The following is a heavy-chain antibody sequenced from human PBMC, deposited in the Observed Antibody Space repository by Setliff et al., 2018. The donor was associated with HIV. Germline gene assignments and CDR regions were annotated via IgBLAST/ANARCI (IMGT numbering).Heavy chain of an antibody. CDR1: GFTFTDYW. Sequence: GGSLRLSCAASGFTFTDYWMHWVRQAPGKGLVWVSRINGDESSTTYADSVRGRFTISRDNAENTLYLQMNSLRAEDTAVYYCAGGGSYNWNYLVYWGQGALVTVSS. V-gene: IGHV3-74*01. D-gene: IGHD1-20*01. CDR3: AGGGSYNWNYLVY. CDR2: INGDESST. J-gene: IGHJ4*02.